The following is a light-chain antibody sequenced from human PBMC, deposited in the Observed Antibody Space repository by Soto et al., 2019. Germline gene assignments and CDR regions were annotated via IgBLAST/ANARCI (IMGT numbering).Light chain of an antibody. J-gene: IGKJ5*01. CDR3: QQRSRWPTRP. Sequence: ILLTKSAAALSLSPGERATLSCRASQRLXIYLVWYGQKPGQAPRMLIXGESNRATGIPARFSGSGSGRDFTLTITSLEPEYFSAYFCQQRSRWPTRPFGQGTRLDIK. CDR2: GES. CDR1: QRLXIY. V-gene: IGKV3-11*02.